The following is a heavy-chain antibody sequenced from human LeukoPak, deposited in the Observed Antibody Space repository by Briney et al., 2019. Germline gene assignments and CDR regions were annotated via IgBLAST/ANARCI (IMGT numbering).Heavy chain of an antibody. CDR1: GFTFSSYS. V-gene: IGHV3-21*01. Sequence: PGGSLRLSCAASGFTFSSYSMNWVRQAPGKGLEWVSSISSSSSYIYYADSVKGRFTISSDNAKNSLYLQMNSLRAEDTAVYYCARDSSSWTVVSWFDPWGQGTLVTVSS. J-gene: IGHJ5*02. CDR2: ISSSSSYI. CDR3: ARDSSSWTVVSWFDP. D-gene: IGHD6-13*01.